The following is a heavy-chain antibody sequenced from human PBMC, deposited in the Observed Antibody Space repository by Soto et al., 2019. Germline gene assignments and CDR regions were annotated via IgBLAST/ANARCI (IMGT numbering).Heavy chain of an antibody. Sequence: QVQLQESGPGLVKPSETLSLTCTVSGGSISSYYWSWIRQPPGKGLEWIGYIYYSGSTNYNPSLKSRVTISVXTSKNLFCRKLSSGTAADTAVYYCARGRWAGPFDYWGQGTLVTVSS. D-gene: IGHD6-19*01. J-gene: IGHJ4*02. CDR2: IYYSGST. V-gene: IGHV4-59*01. CDR1: GGSISSYY. CDR3: ARGRWAGPFDY.